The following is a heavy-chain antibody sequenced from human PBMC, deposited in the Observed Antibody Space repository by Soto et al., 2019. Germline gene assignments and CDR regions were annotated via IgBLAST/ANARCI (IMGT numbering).Heavy chain of an antibody. Sequence: PSETLSLTCTVSGGSISSSSYYWGWIRQPPGKGLEWIGSIYYSGVTNYNPSLKSRVTMSVDTSKNQLSLTLRSVHTADTAIYFCARDPAGDYGHWGRGTLVTV. D-gene: IGHD4-17*01. V-gene: IGHV4-39*07. CDR2: IYYSGVT. J-gene: IGHJ4*02. CDR3: ARDPAGDYGH. CDR1: GGSISSSSYY.